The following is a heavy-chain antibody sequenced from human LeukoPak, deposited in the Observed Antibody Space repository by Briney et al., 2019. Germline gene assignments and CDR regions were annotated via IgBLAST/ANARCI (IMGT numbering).Heavy chain of an antibody. V-gene: IGHV1-2*06. J-gene: IGHJ4*02. CDR1: GYTLIVYD. CDR3: ARDYYGTGTYSSDY. Sequence: ATVRVSYEASGYTLIVYDTHWVREAPGQGLQWRGRINPNTGVTNYTQESRGRVTMTGDTSQGTAHMQLSRLRSDDTAVYYWARDYYGTGTYSSDYWGQGTLVTVSS. D-gene: IGHD3-10*01. CDR2: INPNTGVT.